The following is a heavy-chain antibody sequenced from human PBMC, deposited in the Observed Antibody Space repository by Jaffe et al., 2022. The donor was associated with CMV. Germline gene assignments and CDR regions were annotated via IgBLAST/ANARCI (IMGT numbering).Heavy chain of an antibody. V-gene: IGHV3-53*01. Sequence: EVQLVESGGGLIQPGGSLRLSCAASGFTVNTNYMSWVRQAPGKGLEWVSNVYDGGTAYLADSVKGRFTISRDNSKNTVYLQMNSLRAEDTAVYYCARDDGVDWSYKYWGQGTLVTVSS. CDR3: ARDDGVDWSYKY. CDR1: GFTVNTNY. J-gene: IGHJ4*02. D-gene: IGHD2-21*02. CDR2: VYDGGTA.